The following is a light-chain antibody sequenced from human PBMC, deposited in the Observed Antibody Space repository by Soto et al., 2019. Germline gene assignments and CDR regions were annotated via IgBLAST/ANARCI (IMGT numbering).Light chain of an antibody. V-gene: IGLV2-11*01. CDR2: DVT. CDR1: GSDVGGYNY. Sequence: QSVLTQPRSVSGSPGQSVTLSCTGTGSDVGGYNYVSWYQEHPGKAPKLMIYDVTKRPSGVPDRFSGSKSGNTASLTISGLQAEDEADYYCCPYAGTYTYVFGTGTKVTVL. CDR3: CPYAGTYTYV. J-gene: IGLJ1*01.